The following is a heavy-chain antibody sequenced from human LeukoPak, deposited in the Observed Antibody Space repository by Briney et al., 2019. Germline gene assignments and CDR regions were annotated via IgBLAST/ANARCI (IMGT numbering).Heavy chain of an antibody. CDR2: ISGDGGT. V-gene: IGHV3-23*01. CDR3: ARYCGAASCYSGFDY. J-gene: IGHJ4*02. D-gene: IGHD2-15*01. Sequence: GGSLRLSCAASGFTFGSYVMSWVRQAPGKGPEWVSAISGDGGTYYADSVKGRFTISRDNSKNTLYLQMNSLGGEDTALYYCARYCGAASCYSGFDYLGQGTLVTGAS. CDR1: GFTFGSYV.